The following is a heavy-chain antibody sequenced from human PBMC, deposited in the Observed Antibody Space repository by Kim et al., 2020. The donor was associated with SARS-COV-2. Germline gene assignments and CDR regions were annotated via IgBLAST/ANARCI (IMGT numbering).Heavy chain of an antibody. CDR2: ISYDGSNK. D-gene: IGHD3-22*01. V-gene: IGHV3-30*04. CDR1: GFTFSSYA. J-gene: IGHJ5*02. CDR3: ASGSGYYLSWFDP. Sequence: GGSLRLSCAASGFTFSSYAMHWVRQAPGKGLEWVAVISYDGSNKYYADSVKGRFTISRDNSKNTLYLQMNSLRAEDTAVYYSASGSGYYLSWFDPWGQGTLVTVSS.